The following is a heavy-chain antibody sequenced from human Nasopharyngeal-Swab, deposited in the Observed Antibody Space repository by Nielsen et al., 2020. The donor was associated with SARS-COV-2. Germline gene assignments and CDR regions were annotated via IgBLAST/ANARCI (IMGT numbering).Heavy chain of an antibody. V-gene: IGHV3-9*01. D-gene: IGHD2-2*01. Sequence: SLKISCAASGFTFDDYAIHWVRQAPGKGLEWVSGISWNSGSTGYADSVKGRFTISRDNAKNSLYLQMNSLRAEDTALYYCAKALVPGYYYYYMDVWGKGTTVTVSS. J-gene: IGHJ6*03. CDR1: GFTFDDYA. CDR3: AKALVPGYYYYYMDV. CDR2: ISWNSGST.